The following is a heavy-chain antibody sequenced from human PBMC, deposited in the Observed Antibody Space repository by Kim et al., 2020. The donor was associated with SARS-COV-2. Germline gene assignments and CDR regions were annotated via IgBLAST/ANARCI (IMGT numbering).Heavy chain of an antibody. CDR3: ALHLGPLHAFNI. Sequence: SETLSLTCTVSGGSISIDQYYWTWIRQPPGKGLEYIGYIHYTGSASYNPSLQSRVSISVDTSNNQFSLKVGSVTAADTAVYYYALHLGPLHAFNIWGQGTTVTVSS. V-gene: IGHV4-31*03. CDR1: GGSISIDQYY. D-gene: IGHD3-16*01. CDR2: IHYTGSA. J-gene: IGHJ3*02.